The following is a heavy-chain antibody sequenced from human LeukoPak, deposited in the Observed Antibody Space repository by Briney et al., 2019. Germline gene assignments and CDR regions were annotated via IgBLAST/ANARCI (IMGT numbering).Heavy chain of an antibody. Sequence: GGSLRLSCAVSGFPFSNYWIHWVRQAPGKGQVWLSQINPDGTTTTYADAVKGRFTVSRDNAKNTLYLQMNSLSVEDTAIYYCARIATGGPLDWGQGTLVIVSS. CDR3: ARIATGGPLD. V-gene: IGHV3-74*01. D-gene: IGHD2-8*02. CDR1: GFPFSNYW. J-gene: IGHJ4*02. CDR2: INPDGTTT.